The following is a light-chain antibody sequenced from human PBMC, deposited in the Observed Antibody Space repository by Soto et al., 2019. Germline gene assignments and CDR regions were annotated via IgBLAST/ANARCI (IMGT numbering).Light chain of an antibody. CDR3: QQYNSYPWT. V-gene: IGKV1-5*01. J-gene: IGKJ1*01. CDR1: QSISSW. Sequence: DIQMTQSPSTVSAALRDSVTITCRASQSISSWLAWYQQKPGKAPKLLIYDASSLESGVPSRFSGSGSGTEFTLTISSLQPDDFATYYCQQYNSYPWTLGQGTKVDIK. CDR2: DAS.